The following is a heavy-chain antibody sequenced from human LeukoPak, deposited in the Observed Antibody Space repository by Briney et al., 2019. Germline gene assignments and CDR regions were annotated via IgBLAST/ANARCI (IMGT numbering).Heavy chain of an antibody. CDR3: ASGIAAAGRGDY. Sequence: GGSLRLSCAASGFTLSSYSMNWVRQAPGKGLEWVSYISSSSSTIYYADSVKGRFSISRDNAKNSLYLQMNSLRAKDTAVSYCASGIAAAGRGDYWGQGTLVTVSS. J-gene: IGHJ4*02. V-gene: IGHV3-48*04. D-gene: IGHD6-13*01. CDR2: ISSSSSTI. CDR1: GFTLSSYS.